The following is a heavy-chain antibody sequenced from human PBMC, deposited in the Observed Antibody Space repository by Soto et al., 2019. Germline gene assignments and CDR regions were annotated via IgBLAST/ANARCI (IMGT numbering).Heavy chain of an antibody. Sequence: ASVKVACKASGYTFTGYDINWVRQATGQGLEWMGWMNPNSGNTGYAQKFQGRVTMTRNTSISTAYMELSSLRSEDAAVYYCARGTRPLTSVKSRVFRDTDRQYSFDYWGQGTLVTVSS. CDR2: MNPNSGNT. V-gene: IGHV1-8*01. J-gene: IGHJ4*02. CDR3: ARGTRPLTSVKSRVFRDTDRQYSFDY. D-gene: IGHD4-4*01. CDR1: GYTFTGYD.